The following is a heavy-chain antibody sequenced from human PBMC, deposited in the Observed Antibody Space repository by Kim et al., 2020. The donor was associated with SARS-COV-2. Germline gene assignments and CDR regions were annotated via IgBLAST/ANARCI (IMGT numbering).Heavy chain of an antibody. CDR3: ARNIVTSFSDAFDY. J-gene: IGHJ4*02. D-gene: IGHD2-21*02. CDR2: INTHTGDV. CDR1: GYTFISYT. V-gene: IGHV1-18*01. Sequence: ASVTVSCKASGYTFISYTITWVRQAPGRGLEWMGWINTHTGDVRFAQNLQGRVTMTTDTATATVHMELRGLRSDDTAVYYCARNIVTSFSDAFDYWGQGTLVTVSS.